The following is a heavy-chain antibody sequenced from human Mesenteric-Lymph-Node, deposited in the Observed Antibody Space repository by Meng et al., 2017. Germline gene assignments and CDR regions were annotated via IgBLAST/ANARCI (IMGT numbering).Heavy chain of an antibody. V-gene: IGHV4-61*01. CDR1: GGSVSSGSYY. CDR3: ARGSSSSWYFGY. J-gene: IGHJ4*02. CDR2: IYYSGST. D-gene: IGHD6-13*01. Sequence: QGQLQESGPGLVRPSETLSLTCTVSGGSVSSGSYYWSWIRQPPGKGLEWIGYIYYSGSTNYNPSLKSRVTISVDTSKNQFSLKLSSVTAADTAVYYCARGSSSSWYFGYWGQGTLVTVSS.